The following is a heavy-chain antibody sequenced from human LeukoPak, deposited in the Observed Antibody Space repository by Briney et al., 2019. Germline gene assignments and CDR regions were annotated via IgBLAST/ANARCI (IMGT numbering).Heavy chain of an antibody. D-gene: IGHD6-19*01. Sequence: ASVKVSCKASGYTFTGYYIHWVRQAPGQGLEWMGWINPNSGGTKYAQKFQGRVTMTWDTSISTAYMELSGLRSDDTAVYYCARQWLGSQCFDPWGQGTLVTVSS. CDR2: INPNSGGT. V-gene: IGHV1-2*02. CDR3: ARQWLGSQCFDP. CDR1: GYTFTGYY. J-gene: IGHJ5*02.